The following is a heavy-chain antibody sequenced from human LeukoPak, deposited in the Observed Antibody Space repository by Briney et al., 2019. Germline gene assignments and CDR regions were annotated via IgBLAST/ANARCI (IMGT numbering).Heavy chain of an antibody. J-gene: IGHJ4*02. CDR1: GYTFTSYG. CDR3: ARDLWCSSTSCYRERQKSFDY. D-gene: IGHD2-2*01. V-gene: IGHV1-18*01. Sequence: ASVKVSCKASGYTFTSYGISWVRQAPGQGLEWMGWISAYNGNTNYAQKLQGRVTMTTDTSTSTAYMELRSLRSDDTAVYYCARDLWCSSTSCYRERQKSFDYWGQGTLVTVSS. CDR2: ISAYNGNT.